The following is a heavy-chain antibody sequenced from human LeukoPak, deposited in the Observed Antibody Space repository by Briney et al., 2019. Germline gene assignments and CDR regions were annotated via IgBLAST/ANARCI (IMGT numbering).Heavy chain of an antibody. J-gene: IGHJ5*02. Sequence: GESLKISCKGSGYSFTSYWIGWVRQMPGKGLEWMGIIYPGDSDTRYSPSFQGQVTISADKSISTAYLQWSSLKASDTAMYYCARARHYDILTGYVRSGGEFDPWGQGTLVTVSS. D-gene: IGHD3-9*01. V-gene: IGHV5-51*01. CDR1: GYSFTSYW. CDR2: IYPGDSDT. CDR3: ARARHYDILTGYVRSGGEFDP.